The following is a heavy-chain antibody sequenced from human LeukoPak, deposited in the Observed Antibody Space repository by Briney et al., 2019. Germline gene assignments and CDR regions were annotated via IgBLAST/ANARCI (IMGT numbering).Heavy chain of an antibody. CDR1: GYTFTGYN. D-gene: IGHD3-22*01. CDR3: ARRRRYYDSSGYYWNGYNWFDP. V-gene: IGHV1-2*02. Sequence: AASVKVSCKASGYTFTGYNMHWVRQAPGQGLEWMGWINPNSGGTSYAQKFQGRVTMTRDTSISTAYMELSRLRSDDTAVYYCARRRRYYDSSGYYWNGYNWFDPWGQGTLVTVSS. CDR2: INPNSGGT. J-gene: IGHJ5*02.